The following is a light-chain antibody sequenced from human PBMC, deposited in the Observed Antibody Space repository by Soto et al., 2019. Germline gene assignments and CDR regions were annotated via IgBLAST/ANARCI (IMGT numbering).Light chain of an antibody. J-gene: IGKJ3*01. CDR2: AAS. CDR1: QGINNY. Sequence: DIQMTQSPSSLSASEGDRVTVTCRASQGINNYLAWYQHKPGEVPNLLIYAASTLHSGVPSRFSGSGSGTDFTLTISSLQPEDVATYYCQKYDSDPFTFGPGTKVDIK. V-gene: IGKV1-27*01. CDR3: QKYDSDPFT.